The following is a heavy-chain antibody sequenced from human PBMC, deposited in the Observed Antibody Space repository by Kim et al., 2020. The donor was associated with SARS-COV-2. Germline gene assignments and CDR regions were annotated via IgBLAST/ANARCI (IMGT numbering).Heavy chain of an antibody. Sequence: GGSLRLSCAASGFTFTRYRTNCVGQAAGKVLEWFEYICSSSNTIYDADSVKRRFNINRDNDKRSLYLQMNSLGDEDTAEDDWARTASVTYWVQGTLVTVSS. J-gene: IGHJ4*02. CDR1: GFTFTRYR. CDR3: ARTASVTY. V-gene: IGHV3-48*02. D-gene: IGHD6-13*01. CDR2: ICSSSNTI.